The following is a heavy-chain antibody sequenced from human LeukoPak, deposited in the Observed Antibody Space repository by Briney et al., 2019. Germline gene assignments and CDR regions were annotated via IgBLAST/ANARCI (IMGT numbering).Heavy chain of an antibody. CDR3: ARVRRSGWYVRDDAFDI. CDR2: ISYDGSNK. CDR1: GFTFSSYA. D-gene: IGHD6-19*01. V-gene: IGHV3-30*04. Sequence: GRSLRLSCAASGFTFSSYAMHWVRQAPGKGLEWVAVISYDGSNKYYADSVKGRFTISRDNSKNTLYLQMNSLRAEDTAVYYCARVRRSGWYVRDDAFDIWGQGTMVTVSS. J-gene: IGHJ3*02.